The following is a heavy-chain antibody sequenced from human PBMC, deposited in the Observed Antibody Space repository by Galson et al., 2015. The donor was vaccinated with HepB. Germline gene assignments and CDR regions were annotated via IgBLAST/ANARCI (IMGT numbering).Heavy chain of an antibody. V-gene: IGHV3-30-3*01. CDR1: GFTFSSYA. J-gene: IGHJ6*02. CDR2: TSYDGSKK. Sequence: SLRLSCAASGFTFSSYAMNWVRQAPGKGLEWVAVTSYDGSKKYYADYVKGRFTISRDNSKNTLYLQMSSLRPEDTAVYYCARDRGSGTGRYYGMDVWGQGTTVTVSS. D-gene: IGHD3-3*01. CDR3: ARDRGSGTGRYYGMDV.